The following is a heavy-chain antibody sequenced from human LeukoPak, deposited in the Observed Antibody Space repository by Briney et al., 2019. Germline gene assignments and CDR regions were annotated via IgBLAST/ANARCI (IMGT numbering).Heavy chain of an antibody. CDR3: ARDSFETDIDY. J-gene: IGHJ4*02. D-gene: IGHD1-14*01. V-gene: IGHV3-7*01. Sequence: GGSLRLSCAASGFAFSRYWMSWVRQAPGKCLECVANIKEDGSEKYYVDSAKGRFTISRDDAKNSLYLQMNNLRAEDTAVYYCARDSFETDIDYWGQGTLVTVSS. CDR2: IKEDGSEK. CDR1: GFAFSRYW.